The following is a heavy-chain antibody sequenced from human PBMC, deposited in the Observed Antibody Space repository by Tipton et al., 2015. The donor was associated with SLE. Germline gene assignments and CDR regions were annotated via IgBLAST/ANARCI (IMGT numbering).Heavy chain of an antibody. D-gene: IGHD2-2*01. J-gene: IGHJ1*01. CDR1: GGSLSRYY. Sequence: LRLSCAVSGGSLSRYYWSWIRQTPGKGLEWIGCIFYSGSTNYNPSLESRVTISVDTSKKQFSLKLTSPTAADTAVYYCARADTSSWSGGIENWGQGGLVTVSS. CDR3: ARADTSSWSGGIEN. CDR2: IFYSGST. V-gene: IGHV4-59*01.